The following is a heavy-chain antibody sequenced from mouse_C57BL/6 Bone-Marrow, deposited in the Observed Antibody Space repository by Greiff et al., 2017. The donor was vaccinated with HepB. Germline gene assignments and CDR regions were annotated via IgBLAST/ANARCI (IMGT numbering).Heavy chain of an antibody. CDR2: IYPGSGST. CDR3: ARGGYYGSSPYWYFDV. J-gene: IGHJ1*03. V-gene: IGHV1-55*01. Sequence: QVQLQQPGAELVKPGASVKMSCKASGYTFTSYWIPWVKQRPGQGLEWIGDIYPGSGSTNYNEKFKSKATLTVDTSSSTAYMQLSSLTSEDSAVYYWARGGYYGSSPYWYFDVWGTGTTVTVAS. CDR1: GYTFTSYW. D-gene: IGHD1-1*01.